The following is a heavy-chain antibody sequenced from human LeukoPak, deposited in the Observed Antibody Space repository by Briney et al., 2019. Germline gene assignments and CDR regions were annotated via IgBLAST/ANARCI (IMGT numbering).Heavy chain of an antibody. J-gene: IGHJ5*02. D-gene: IGHD1-1*01. V-gene: IGHV3-7*01. Sequence: GGSLRLSCVASGFTFGKYWMSWVRQAPGKGLEWVAHIKRDGSQKYYLDSVKGRFTISRDNAKNSLYLQMNSLRVEDTAVYYCARLGLEVGGPNWFDPWGQGTLVTVSS. CDR3: ARLGLEVGGPNWFDP. CDR1: GFTFGKYW. CDR2: IKRDGSQK.